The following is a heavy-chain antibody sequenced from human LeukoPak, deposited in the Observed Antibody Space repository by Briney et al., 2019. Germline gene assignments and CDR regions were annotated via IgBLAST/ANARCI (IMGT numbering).Heavy chain of an antibody. CDR3: AKDPFDQMLPENWFDP. J-gene: IGHJ5*02. Sequence: PWASVKVSCKASGYTFADYYIHWVRQAPGQGLEWVGWMNPNSGDTNYARSFQGRVTMTRDTSISTAYMELSRLRFDDTAVYYCAKDPFDQMLPENWFDPWGQGTLVTVSS. V-gene: IGHV1-2*02. CDR2: MNPNSGDT. CDR1: GYTFADYY. D-gene: IGHD2-2*01.